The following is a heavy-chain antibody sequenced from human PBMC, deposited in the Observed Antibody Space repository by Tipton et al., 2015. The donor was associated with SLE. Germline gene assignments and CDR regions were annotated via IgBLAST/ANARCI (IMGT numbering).Heavy chain of an antibody. Sequence: SLRLSCAASGFTFSSYAMQWGRQAPGKGLEWVSGISWNSGSIGYADSVKGRFTSSRDNAKNSLYLQMNSLRAEDTALYYCARDSGAAAGLDAFDIWGQGTVVTVSS. V-gene: IGHV3-9*01. CDR2: ISWNSGSI. D-gene: IGHD6-13*01. CDR1: GFTFSSYA. J-gene: IGHJ3*02. CDR3: ARDSGAAAGLDAFDI.